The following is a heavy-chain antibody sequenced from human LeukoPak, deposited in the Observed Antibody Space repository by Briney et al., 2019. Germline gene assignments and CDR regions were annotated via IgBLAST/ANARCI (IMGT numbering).Heavy chain of an antibody. CDR1: GYSFTSYW. J-gene: IGHJ3*02. Sequence: GESLKISCKGSGYSFTSYWIGWVRQMPGKGLEWMGIIYPGDSDTRYSPSFPGQVTISAGKSISTAYMQWSSLKASDTAMYYCASVVRWLVPYAFDIWGQGTMVTVSS. CDR3: ASVVRWLVPYAFDI. D-gene: IGHD6-19*01. V-gene: IGHV5-51*01. CDR2: IYPGDSDT.